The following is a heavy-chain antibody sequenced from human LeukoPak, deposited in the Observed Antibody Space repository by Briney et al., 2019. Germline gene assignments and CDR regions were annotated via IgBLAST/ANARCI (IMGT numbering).Heavy chain of an antibody. D-gene: IGHD3-3*01. CDR2: ISGSGSST. CDR3: AKAWGNYDFWSGFDY. CDR1: GFTFSSYA. V-gene: IGHV3-23*01. J-gene: IGHJ4*02. Sequence: GGSLRLSCAASGFTFSSYAMSWVRQAPGKGLEWVSAISGSGSSTYYADSVKGRFTISRDNSKNTLYLQMNSLRAEDTAVYYCAKAWGNYDFWSGFDYWGQGALVTVSS.